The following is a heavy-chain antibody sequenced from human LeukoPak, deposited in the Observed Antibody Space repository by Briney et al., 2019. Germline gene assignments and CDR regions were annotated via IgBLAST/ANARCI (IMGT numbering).Heavy chain of an antibody. D-gene: IGHD4-23*01. CDR2: FDPEDGET. CDR3: ANLYGGNSGRNY. V-gene: IGHV1-24*01. Sequence: ASVKVSCKVSGYTLTELSMHWVRQAPGKGLEWMGGFDPEDGETIYAQKFQGRVTMTEDTSTDTAYMELSSLRSEDTAVYYCANLYGGNSGRNYWGQGTLVTVSS. J-gene: IGHJ4*02. CDR1: GYTLTELS.